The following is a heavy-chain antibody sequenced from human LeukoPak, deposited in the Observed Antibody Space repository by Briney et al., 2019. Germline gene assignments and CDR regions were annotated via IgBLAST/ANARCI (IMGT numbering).Heavy chain of an antibody. J-gene: IGHJ4*02. Sequence: GGSLRLSCAASGFTFSGSAMHWVRQAPGKGLEYVSAISSNGGSTYYAGSVKGRFTISRDNSKNTLYLQMSSLRAEDTAVYYCVKGTSRQWLARGYFDYWGQGTLVTVSS. CDR1: GFTFSGSA. CDR3: VKGTSRQWLARGYFDY. CDR2: ISSNGGST. V-gene: IGHV3-64D*06. D-gene: IGHD6-19*01.